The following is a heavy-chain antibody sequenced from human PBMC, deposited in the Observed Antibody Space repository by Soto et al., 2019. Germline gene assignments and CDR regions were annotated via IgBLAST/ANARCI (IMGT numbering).Heavy chain of an antibody. Sequence: SETLSLTCSLSGVSISKYYWSWIRQSPGKGLEWIGYVYYTGITTYNPSLKSRVTISVDTSKNQFSLKLTSATAADTAVYYCARGYYDGFDVWGQGTMVTVSS. J-gene: IGHJ3*01. CDR2: VYYTGIT. CDR1: GVSISKYY. CDR3: ARGYYDGFDV. V-gene: IGHV4-59*08. D-gene: IGHD1-26*01.